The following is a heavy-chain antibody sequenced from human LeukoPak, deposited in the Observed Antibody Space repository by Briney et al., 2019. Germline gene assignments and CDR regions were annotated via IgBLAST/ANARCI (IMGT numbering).Heavy chain of an antibody. CDR1: GGSISSGSYY. D-gene: IGHD3-3*01. CDR3: GRHGVGITIFGVVADPIDY. J-gene: IGHJ4*02. CDR2: IYTSGST. Sequence: SETLSLTCTVSGGSISSGSYYWSWIRQPAGKGLEWIGRIYTSGSTNYNPSLKSRVTISVDTSKNQFSLKLSSVTAADTAVYYSGRHGVGITIFGVVADPIDYWGQGTLVTVSS. V-gene: IGHV4-61*02.